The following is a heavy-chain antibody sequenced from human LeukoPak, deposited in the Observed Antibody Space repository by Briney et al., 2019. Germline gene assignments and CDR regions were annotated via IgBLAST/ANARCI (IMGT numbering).Heavy chain of an antibody. CDR1: GFTFSGYA. CDR2: ISSSGGTT. D-gene: IGHD4-17*01. J-gene: IGHJ4*02. Sequence: GGSLRLSCAASGFTFSGYAMSWVRQAPGKGLEWVSAISSSGGTTYYADSVKGRFTISRDNSKNTLYLQMNSLRAEDTAVYYCAKDIDYGDYVVSWGQGTLVTVSS. CDR3: AKDIDYGDYVVS. V-gene: IGHV3-23*01.